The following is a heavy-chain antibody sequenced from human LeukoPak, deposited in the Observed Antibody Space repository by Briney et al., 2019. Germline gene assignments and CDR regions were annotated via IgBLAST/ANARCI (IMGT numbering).Heavy chain of an antibody. CDR3: ASDSSGLVDY. J-gene: IGHJ4*02. CDR1: GFTFSSYS. CDR2: ISSSSSYI. V-gene: IGHV3-21*01. Sequence: GGSLRLSCAASGFTFSSYSMNWVRQAPGKGLEWVSSISSSSSYIYYADSVKGRFTISRDNAKNSLYLQMDSLRAEDTAVYYCASDSSGLVDYWGQGTLVTVSS. D-gene: IGHD3-22*01.